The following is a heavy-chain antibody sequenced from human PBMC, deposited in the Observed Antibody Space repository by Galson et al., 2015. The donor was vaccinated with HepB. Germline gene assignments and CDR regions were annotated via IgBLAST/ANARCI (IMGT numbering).Heavy chain of an antibody. J-gene: IGHJ4*02. V-gene: IGHV3-23*01. CDR3: ARSPDTFFSTIAAKGNFDS. D-gene: IGHD6-25*01. Sequence: SLRLSCAASGFRFDNYAMNWVRQAPGKGLEWVSSIGGGGDSTYYADSVTGRFYISRDNSKNTLYLQMNRLRAEDTARYYCARSPDTFFSTIAAKGNFDSWGQGTLVAVSS. CDR1: GFRFDNYA. CDR2: IGGGGDST.